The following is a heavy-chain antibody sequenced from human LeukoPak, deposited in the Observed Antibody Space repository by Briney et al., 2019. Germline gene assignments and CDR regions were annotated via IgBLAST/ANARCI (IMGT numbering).Heavy chain of an antibody. Sequence: PGGSLRLSCAASGFTFSSYAMSWVRQAPGKGLEWVSAISGSGGSTYYADSVKGRFTISRDNSKNTLYLQMNSLRAEDTAVYYCAKGQNYCGGDWCVTLDYYYYGMDVWGQGTTVTVSS. CDR3: AKGQNYCGGDWCVTLDYYYYGMDV. J-gene: IGHJ6*02. CDR2: ISGSGGST. CDR1: GFTFSSYA. V-gene: IGHV3-23*01. D-gene: IGHD2-21*02.